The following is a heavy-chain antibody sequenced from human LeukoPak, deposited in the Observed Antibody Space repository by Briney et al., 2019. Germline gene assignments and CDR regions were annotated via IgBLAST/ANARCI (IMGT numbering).Heavy chain of an antibody. CDR1: GGSISSSSYY. Sequence: SETLSLTCTVSGGSISSSSYYWGWIRQPPGKGLEWIGSIYYSGSTYYNPSLKSRVTISVDTSKNQFSLKLSSVTAADTAVYYCARHPKSIAAAGKGYLDYWGQGTLVTVSS. CDR2: IYYSGST. D-gene: IGHD6-13*01. CDR3: ARHPKSIAAAGKGYLDY. V-gene: IGHV4-39*01. J-gene: IGHJ4*02.